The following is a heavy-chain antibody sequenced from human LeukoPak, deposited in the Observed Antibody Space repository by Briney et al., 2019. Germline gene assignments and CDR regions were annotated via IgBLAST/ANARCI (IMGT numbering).Heavy chain of an antibody. Sequence: SVNVSCKASGGTFSSYTISWVRQAPGQGLEWMGRIIPILGIANYAQKFQGRVTITADKSTSTAYMELSSLRSEDTAVYYCARDARLTVTPSNYYYYYGMDVWGQGTTVTASS. CDR2: IIPILGIA. D-gene: IGHD4-17*01. CDR1: GGTFSSYT. CDR3: ARDARLTVTPSNYYYYYGMDV. V-gene: IGHV1-69*04. J-gene: IGHJ6*02.